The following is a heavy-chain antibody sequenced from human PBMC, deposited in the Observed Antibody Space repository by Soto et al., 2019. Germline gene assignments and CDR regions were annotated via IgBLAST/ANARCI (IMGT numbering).Heavy chain of an antibody. D-gene: IGHD4-17*01. V-gene: IGHV3-53*04. Sequence: GGSLRLSCAAPGFTVSSNYMSWVRQAPGKGLEWVSVIYSGGSTYYADSVKGRFTISRHNSKNTLYLQMNSLRAEDTAVYYCAREREVTTSRRSDWGQGTLVTVSS. CDR2: IYSGGST. CDR3: AREREVTTSRRSD. J-gene: IGHJ4*02. CDR1: GFTVSSNY.